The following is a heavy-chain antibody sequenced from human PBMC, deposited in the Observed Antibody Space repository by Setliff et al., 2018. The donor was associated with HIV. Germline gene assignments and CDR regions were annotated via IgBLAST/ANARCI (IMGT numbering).Heavy chain of an antibody. Sequence: PSETLSLTCAVSGDSVSGPNYNWGWIRQPPGKGLEWIGTISFRGSNSYNPSLKSRVTISLDTSKSQFSLNLNSVTAADAAVYYCTGPAMAAAGPLEYYYYYGMDVWGQGTTVTVSS. CDR2: ISFRGSN. CDR3: TGPAMAAAGPLEYYYYYGMDV. D-gene: IGHD6-13*01. V-gene: IGHV4-39*01. J-gene: IGHJ6*02. CDR1: GDSVSGPNYN.